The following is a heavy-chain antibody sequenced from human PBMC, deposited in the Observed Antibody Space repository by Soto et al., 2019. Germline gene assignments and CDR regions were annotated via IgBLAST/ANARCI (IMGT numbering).Heavy chain of an antibody. CDR1: GGTFNNYT. CDR3: ARGAKAVPAAMLYYYYYMDV. J-gene: IGHJ6*03. D-gene: IGHD2-2*01. CDR2: IIPILGIA. V-gene: IGHV1-69*02. Sequence: ASVKVSCQAFGGTFNNYTISWVGQAPGQRAEWMGRIIPILGIANYAQKFQGRVTITADKSTSTAYMELSSLRSEDTAVYYCARGAKAVPAAMLYYYYYMDVWGKGTTVTVSS.